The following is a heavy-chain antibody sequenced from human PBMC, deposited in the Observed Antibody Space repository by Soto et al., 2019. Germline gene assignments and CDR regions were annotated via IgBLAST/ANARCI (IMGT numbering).Heavy chain of an antibody. CDR1: GGTFSSYA. J-gene: IGHJ6*02. Sequence: GASVKVSCKASGGTFSSYAISWVRQAPGQGLEWMGGIIPIFGTANYAQKFQGRVTITADESTSTAYMELSSLRSEDTAVYYCARNGEIPPRRYYYYGMDVWGQGTTVNVSS. CDR3: ARNGEIPPRRYYYYGMDV. CDR2: IIPIFGTA. D-gene: IGHD2-8*01. V-gene: IGHV1-69*13.